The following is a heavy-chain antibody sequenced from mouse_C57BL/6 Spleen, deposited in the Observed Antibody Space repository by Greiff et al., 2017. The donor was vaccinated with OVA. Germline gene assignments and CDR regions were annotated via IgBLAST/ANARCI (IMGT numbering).Heavy chain of an antibody. V-gene: IGHV1-64*01. Sequence: QVQLQQPGAELVKPGASVKLSCKASGYTFTSYWMHWVKQRPGQGLEWIGMIHPNSGSTNYNQKFKGKATLTVDKSSSTAYMQLSSLTSEDSAVYYCAIGPTNYGSSYADYFDYWGQGTTLTVSS. J-gene: IGHJ2*01. D-gene: IGHD1-1*01. CDR3: AIGPTNYGSSYADYFDY. CDR1: GYTFTSYW. CDR2: IHPNSGST.